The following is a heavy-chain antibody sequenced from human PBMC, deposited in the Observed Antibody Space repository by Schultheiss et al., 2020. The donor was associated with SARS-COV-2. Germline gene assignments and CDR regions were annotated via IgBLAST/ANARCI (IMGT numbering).Heavy chain of an antibody. V-gene: IGHV4-61*08. CDR3: AREMYYYDSSGYSRYFDL. CDR2: IYYSGST. Sequence: SETLSLTCTVSGGSISSGGYYWSWIRQPPGKGLEWIGYIYYSGSTNYNPSLKSRVTISVDTSKNQFSLKLSSVTAADTAVYYCAREMYYYDSSGYSRYFDLWGRGTLVTVSS. CDR1: GGSISSGGYY. D-gene: IGHD3-22*01. J-gene: IGHJ2*01.